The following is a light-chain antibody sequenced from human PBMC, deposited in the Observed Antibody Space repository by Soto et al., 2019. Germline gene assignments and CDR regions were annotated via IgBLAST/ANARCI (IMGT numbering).Light chain of an antibody. CDR3: QQLNSYPRGT. CDR1: QGISSY. CDR2: AAS. Sequence: DIQLTQSPSFLSASVGDRVTITCRASQGISSYLAWYQQKPGKAPKLLIYAASTLQSGVPSRFSGGGSGTEFTLTISSLQPEDFATYYCQQLNSYPRGTFGGGTKVEIK. V-gene: IGKV1-9*01. J-gene: IGKJ4*01.